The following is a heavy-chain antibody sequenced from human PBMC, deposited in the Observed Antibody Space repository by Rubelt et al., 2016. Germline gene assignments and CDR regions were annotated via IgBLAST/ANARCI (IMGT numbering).Heavy chain of an antibody. V-gene: IGHV3-7*01. CDR1: GFTFSSYW. CDR3: ARGKCSSTSCYRIDAFDI. Sequence: EVQLVESGGGLVQPGGSLRLSCAASGFTFSSYWMSWVRQAPGKGLEWVANIKQDGSEKYYVDSVKGRFTISRDNAKNSLYLQMNSRRAEDTAVYYCARGKCSSTSCYRIDAFDIWGQGTMVTVSS. J-gene: IGHJ3*02. D-gene: IGHD2-2*02. CDR2: IKQDGSEK.